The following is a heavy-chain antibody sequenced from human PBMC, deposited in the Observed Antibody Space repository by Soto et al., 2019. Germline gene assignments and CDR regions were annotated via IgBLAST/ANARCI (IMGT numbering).Heavy chain of an antibody. V-gene: IGHV3-33*01. D-gene: IGHD3-10*01. CDR3: ARGTGHYYYGMDV. CDR1: GFTFSSYG. CDR2: IWYDGSDK. J-gene: IGHJ6*02. Sequence: GGSLRLSCAASGFTFSSYGMHWVRQAPGKGLEWVAVIWYDGSDKYYADSVKGRFTISRDNSKNTLYLQMNSLRAEDTAVYYCARGTGHYYYGMDVWGQGTTVTVSS.